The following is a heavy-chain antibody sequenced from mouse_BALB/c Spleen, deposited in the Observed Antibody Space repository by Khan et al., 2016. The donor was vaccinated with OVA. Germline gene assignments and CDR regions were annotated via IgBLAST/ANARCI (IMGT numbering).Heavy chain of an antibody. CDR2: ISTGGSYI. CDR1: GFAFNSYD. CDR3: ARPSYYGNPWFTY. D-gene: IGHD2-10*01. J-gene: IGHJ3*01. Sequence: EVELVESGGGFVKPGGSLNLSCAASGFAFNSYDMSWVRQTPEKRLEWVATISTGGSYIYYPDSVKGRFTIFRDIARNTLYLQMNSLRSEDTALYYCARPSYYGNPWFTYWGPGTLLTVSA. V-gene: IGHV5-9*02.